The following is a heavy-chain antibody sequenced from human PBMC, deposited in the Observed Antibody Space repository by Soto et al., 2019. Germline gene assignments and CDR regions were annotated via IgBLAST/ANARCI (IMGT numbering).Heavy chain of an antibody. D-gene: IGHD3-22*01. Sequence: EVQLVESGGGLIQPGGSLRLSCAASGFTVSSNYMSWVRQAPGKGLEWVSVIYSGGSTYYADSVKGRFTISRDNSKNTLYLQMNSLRAEDTAVHYCARGPVNYYDSSGFDYWGQGTLVTVSS. J-gene: IGHJ4*02. CDR3: ARGPVNYYDSSGFDY. V-gene: IGHV3-53*01. CDR1: GFTVSSNY. CDR2: IYSGGST.